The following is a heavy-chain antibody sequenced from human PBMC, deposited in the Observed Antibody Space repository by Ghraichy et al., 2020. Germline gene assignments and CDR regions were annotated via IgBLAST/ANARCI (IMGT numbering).Heavy chain of an antibody. CDR1: GFIFRSYE. D-gene: IGHD2-15*01. J-gene: IGHJ1*01. CDR3: AKDVGRGGGSCFHH. CDR2: IFGNDVVT. Sequence: GGSLRLSCAASGFIFRSYEMAWVRQAAGKGLEWVTSIFGNDVVTDYAASVKGRFTVSRDNSKKTLYLQMNSLRAEDTAVYYCAKDVGRGGGSCFHHWGQGTLVTVSS. V-gene: IGHV3-23*01.